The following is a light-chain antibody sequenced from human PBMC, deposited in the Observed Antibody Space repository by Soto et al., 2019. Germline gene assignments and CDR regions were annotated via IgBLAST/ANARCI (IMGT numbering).Light chain of an antibody. CDR1: QSVSSY. Sequence: EIVLTQSPGTLSLSPGERATLSCRASQSVSSYLAWYQQKPGQAPRLLIYGASTRATGTPARFSGSGSGTEFTLTISSLQSEDFAVYYCQQYGSSPQTFGQGTKVDIK. CDR3: QQYGSSPQT. CDR2: GAS. J-gene: IGKJ1*01. V-gene: IGKV3-15*01.